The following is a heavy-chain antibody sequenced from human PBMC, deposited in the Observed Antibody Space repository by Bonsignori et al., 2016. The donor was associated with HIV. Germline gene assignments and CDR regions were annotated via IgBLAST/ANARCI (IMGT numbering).Heavy chain of an antibody. D-gene: IGHD6-19*01. J-gene: IGHJ4*02. V-gene: IGHV3-30*02. CDR3: AKDLAGDLDY. CDR2: IRYDGSNK. Sequence: VRQGSGKGLEWVAFIRYDGSNKYYADSVKGRFTISRDNSKNTLYLQMNSLRAEDTAVYYCAKDLAGDLDYWGQGTLVTVSS.